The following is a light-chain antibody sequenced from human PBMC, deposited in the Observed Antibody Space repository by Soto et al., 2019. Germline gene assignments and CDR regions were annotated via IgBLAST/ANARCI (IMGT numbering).Light chain of an antibody. CDR1: RPNFGGNT. V-gene: IGLV1-44*01. J-gene: IGLJ3*02. CDR3: AAWHDSLNGPV. Sequence: QPVLTQPPSASGTPGQRVTISCSGSRPNFGGNTVSWYQQLPGTAPKLLIYGNNQRPSGVPDRFSGSKSGTSASLAISGLQSEDEADYYCAAWHDSLNGPVFGGGTKLTVL. CDR2: GNN.